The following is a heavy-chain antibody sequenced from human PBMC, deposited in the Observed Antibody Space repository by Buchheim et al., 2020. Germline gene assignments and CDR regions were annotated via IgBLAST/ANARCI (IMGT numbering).Heavy chain of an antibody. CDR3: AKVVSGYYYDSSGYYVNYYYGMDV. CDR1: GFTFSSYA. D-gene: IGHD3-22*01. Sequence: EVQLLESGGGLVQPGGSLRLSCAASGFTFSSYAMSWVRQAPGEGLEWVSAISGSGGSTYYADSVKGRFTISRDNSKNTLFLQMNSLRAEDTAVYYCAKVVSGYYYDSSGYYVNYYYGMDVWGQGTT. V-gene: IGHV3-23*01. J-gene: IGHJ6*02. CDR2: ISGSGGST.